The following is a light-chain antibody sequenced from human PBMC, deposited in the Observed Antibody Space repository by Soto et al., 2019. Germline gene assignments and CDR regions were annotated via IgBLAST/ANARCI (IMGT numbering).Light chain of an antibody. J-gene: IGLJ2*01. CDR2: EVS. Sequence: QSALTQPASVSGSPGQSITISCTATSSDVGGYDSFSWYQQHPGKVPQLLIYEVSHRPSGVSSRFSASRSGNTASLTISGLQSEDEADYYCSTYTTSATVVFGGGTKVTVL. CDR1: SSDVGGYDS. V-gene: IGLV2-14*01. CDR3: STYTTSATVV.